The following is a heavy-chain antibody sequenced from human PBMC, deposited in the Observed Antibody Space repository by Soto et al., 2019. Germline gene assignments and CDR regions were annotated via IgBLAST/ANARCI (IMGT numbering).Heavy chain of an antibody. CDR3: ARPHNYGGNSDGMDV. Sequence: GESLKISCKCSGYSFTSYWIGWVRQMPGKGLEWMGIIYPGDSDTRYSPSFQGQVTISADKSISTAYLQWSSLKASDTAMYYCARPHNYGGNSDGMDVWGQGTTVTVSS. CDR2: IYPGDSDT. V-gene: IGHV5-51*01. D-gene: IGHD4-17*01. J-gene: IGHJ6*02. CDR1: GYSFTSYW.